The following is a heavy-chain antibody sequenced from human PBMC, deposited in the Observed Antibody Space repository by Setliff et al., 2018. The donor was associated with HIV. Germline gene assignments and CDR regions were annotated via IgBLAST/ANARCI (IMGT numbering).Heavy chain of an antibody. Sequence: PSETLSLTCTVSGGSISSGGYFWSWIRQLPGKGLEWTGYIYYSGSTFYNPPLKSRVSISVDTAKNQFSLKLTSVTAADTAVYYCARAEGYYDNSVNPGRYYYYMDVWGKGTTVTVS. V-gene: IGHV4-31*03. CDR1: GGSISSGGYF. J-gene: IGHJ6*03. CDR2: IYYSGST. CDR3: ARAEGYYDNSVNPGRYYYYMDV. D-gene: IGHD3-22*01.